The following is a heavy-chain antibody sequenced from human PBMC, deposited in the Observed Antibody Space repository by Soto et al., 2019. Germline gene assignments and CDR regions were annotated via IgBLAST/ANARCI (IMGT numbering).Heavy chain of an antibody. CDR1: GFTFSSYS. V-gene: IGHV3-23*01. CDR2: ISGSGGST. CDR3: PKRDLVSGFGI. Sequence: PGGSLILSCAASGFTFSSYSMSWVRQAPGKGLEWVSAISGSGGSTYYADSVKGRFTISRDNSKNTLYLQMNSLRAEDTAVYYYPKRDLVSGFGIWGQWSMATVT. D-gene: IGHD3-16*01. J-gene: IGHJ3*02.